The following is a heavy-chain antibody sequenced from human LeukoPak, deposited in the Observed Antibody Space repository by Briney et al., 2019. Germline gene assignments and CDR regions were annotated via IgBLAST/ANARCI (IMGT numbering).Heavy chain of an antibody. J-gene: IGHJ5*02. D-gene: IGHD1-1*01. CDR2: IIPIFGTA. Sequence: ASVKVSCKASGGTFSSYAISWVRQAPGQGLEWMGGIIPIFGTANYAQKFQGRVTITADESTSTAYMELSSLRSEGTAVYYCARDRNPERNVGAYNWFDPWGQGTLVTVSS. CDR3: ARDRNPERNVGAYNWFDP. V-gene: IGHV1-69*01. CDR1: GGTFSSYA.